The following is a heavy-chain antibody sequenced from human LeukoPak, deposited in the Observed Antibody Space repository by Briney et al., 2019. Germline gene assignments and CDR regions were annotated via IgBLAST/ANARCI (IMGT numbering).Heavy chain of an antibody. Sequence: SETLSLTCTVSGGSISSSSYYWGWIRQPPGKGLEWIGSIYYSGSTYYNPSLKSRVTISVDTSKNQFSLKLSSVTAADTAVYYCARGHSSGRPQGDWFDPWGQGTLVTVSS. CDR1: GGSISSSSYY. J-gene: IGHJ5*02. V-gene: IGHV4-39*07. CDR2: IYYSGST. D-gene: IGHD6-19*01. CDR3: ARGHSSGRPQGDWFDP.